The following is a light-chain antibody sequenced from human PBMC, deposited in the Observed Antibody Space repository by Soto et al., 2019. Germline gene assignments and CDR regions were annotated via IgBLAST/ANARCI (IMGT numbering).Light chain of an antibody. V-gene: IGKV3-11*01. Sequence: EIVLTQSPATLYLSPGDRATLSCRASQTLSTYVAWYQQKPGQAPRLLIYDASNRATGIPARFSGSGSGADFTRTISSLAPEDFAVYYRQQRYNWPLTFGQGTKVEI. J-gene: IGKJ1*01. CDR3: QQRYNWPLT. CDR1: QTLSTY. CDR2: DAS.